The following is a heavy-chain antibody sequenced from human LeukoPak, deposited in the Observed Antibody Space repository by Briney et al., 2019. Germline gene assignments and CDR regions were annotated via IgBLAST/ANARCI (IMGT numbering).Heavy chain of an antibody. Sequence: GGSLRLSCEASGFGVSSNYINWVRQAPGKGLEWVSVIYRGEKTYYADSVKGRFNISRDSSKNTVFLQMNSLRAEDTAIYYCARSDGGVLYCGEDCYLDLWGQGTLVTGSS. D-gene: IGHD2-21*02. CDR2: IYRGEKT. CDR3: ARSDGGVLYCGEDCYLDL. V-gene: IGHV3-66*01. CDR1: GFGVSSNY. J-gene: IGHJ4*02.